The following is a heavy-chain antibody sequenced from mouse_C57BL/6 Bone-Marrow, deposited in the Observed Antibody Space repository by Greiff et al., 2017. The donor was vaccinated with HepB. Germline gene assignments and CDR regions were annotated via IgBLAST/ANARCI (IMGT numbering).Heavy chain of an antibody. CDR1: GYTFTSYW. D-gene: IGHD2-3*01. J-gene: IGHJ4*01. CDR3: AREFYDGSLYYYAMDY. Sequence: QVQLQQPGAELVMPGASVKLSCKASGYTFTSYWMHWVKQRPGQGLEWIGEIDPSDSYTNYNQKFKGKSTLTVDKSSSTAYMQLSSLTSEDSAVYYCAREFYDGSLYYYAMDYWGQGTSVTVSS. V-gene: IGHV1-69*01. CDR2: IDPSDSYT.